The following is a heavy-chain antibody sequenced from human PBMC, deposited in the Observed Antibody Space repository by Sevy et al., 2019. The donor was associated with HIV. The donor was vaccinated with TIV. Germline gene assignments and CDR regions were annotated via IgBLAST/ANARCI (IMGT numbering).Heavy chain of an antibody. CDR2: IIPIFGTA. J-gene: IGHJ4*02. V-gene: IGHV1-69*13. CDR1: GGTFSSYA. Sequence: ASVKVSCKASGGTFSSYAISWVRQAPGQGLEWMGGIIPIFGTANYAQKFQGKVTITWDEYTSTAYMELSSLRSEDTAVYYCARSRWIQLRLGKGKIPRDFDYWGQGTLVTVSS. CDR3: ARSRWIQLRLGKGKIPRDFDY. D-gene: IGHD5-18*01.